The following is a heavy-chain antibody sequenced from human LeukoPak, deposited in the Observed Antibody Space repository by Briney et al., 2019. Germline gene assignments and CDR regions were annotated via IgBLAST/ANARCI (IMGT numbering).Heavy chain of an antibody. D-gene: IGHD4-17*01. CDR1: GFTVNTYY. V-gene: IGHV3-69-1*01. J-gene: IGHJ4*02. CDR2: FGISGTI. CDR3: SWYGVYSY. Sequence: PGGSLRLSCAASGFTVNTYYMHWVRQAPGEGPEWIAYFGISGTIYYADSVRERFTISRGNAKNSLFLQMNSLMGDDAAIYYCSWYGVYSYWGQGKPVTVSS.